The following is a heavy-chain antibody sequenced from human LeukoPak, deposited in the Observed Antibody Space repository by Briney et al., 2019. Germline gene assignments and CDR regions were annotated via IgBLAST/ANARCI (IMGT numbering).Heavy chain of an antibody. CDR3: ARGRRYDSSGPYYFDY. V-gene: IGHV4-31*11. CDR2: IYYSGST. Sequence: SETLSLTCAVYGGSFSGYYWSWIRQHPGKGLEWIGYIYYSGSTYYNPSLKSRVTISVDTSKNQFSLKLSSVTAADTAVYYCARGRRYDSSGPYYFDYWGQGTLVTVSS. D-gene: IGHD3-22*01. CDR1: GGSFSGYY. J-gene: IGHJ4*02.